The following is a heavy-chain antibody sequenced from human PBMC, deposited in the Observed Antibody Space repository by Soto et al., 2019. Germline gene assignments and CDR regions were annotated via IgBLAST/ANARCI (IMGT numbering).Heavy chain of an antibody. D-gene: IGHD2-2*01. CDR2: IDPSDSYT. CDR1: GYSFTSYW. Sequence: PGESVKLSCKGSGYSFTSYWISWVRQMPGKGLEWMGRIDPSDSYTNYSPSFQGHVTVSADKSISTAYLQWSSLKASDTAMYYCARVVVPAQGWAPRYWFVPWGQGTLVTGSS. V-gene: IGHV5-10-1*01. CDR3: ARVVVPAQGWAPRYWFVP. J-gene: IGHJ5*02.